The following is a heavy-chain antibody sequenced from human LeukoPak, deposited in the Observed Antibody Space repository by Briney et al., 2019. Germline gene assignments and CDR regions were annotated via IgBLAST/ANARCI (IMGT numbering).Heavy chain of an antibody. Sequence: PGGSLRLSCAASGFTVSRNYMSWVRQAPGKGLEWVSVIYSGGSTYYADSVKGRFTISRDKSKNTLYLQMNSLRAEDTAVYYCSHGAVDSFDIWGQGTMVTVSS. J-gene: IGHJ3*02. V-gene: IGHV3-66*01. D-gene: IGHD4-17*01. CDR3: SHGAVDSFDI. CDR1: GFTVSRNY. CDR2: IYSGGST.